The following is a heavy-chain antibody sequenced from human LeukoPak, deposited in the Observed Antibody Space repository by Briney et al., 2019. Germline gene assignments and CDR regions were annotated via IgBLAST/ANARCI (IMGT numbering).Heavy chain of an antibody. Sequence: GGSLRLSCAASGFTFSSHRMNWVRQAPGKGLEWVADISGSSDDIHYADSVTGRFTISRDNAKNSLYLQMNSLRAEDTAVYYCARDLNWETYWGQGTLVTVSS. CDR2: ISGSSDDI. V-gene: IGHV3-21*05. J-gene: IGHJ4*02. CDR3: ARDLNWETY. CDR1: GFTFSSHR. D-gene: IGHD1-1*01.